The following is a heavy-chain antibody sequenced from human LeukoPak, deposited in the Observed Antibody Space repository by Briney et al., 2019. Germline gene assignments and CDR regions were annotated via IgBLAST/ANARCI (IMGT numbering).Heavy chain of an antibody. Sequence: SETLSLTCTVSGGSISSSSYYWGWIRQPPGKGLEWIGSIYYSGSTYYNPSLKSRVTISVDTSKNQFSLKLSSVIAADTAVYYCARLSYSSGYYPLMYYYYYMDVWGKGTTVTVSS. CDR3: ARLSYSSGYYPLMYYYYYMDV. V-gene: IGHV4-39*01. J-gene: IGHJ6*03. CDR1: GGSISSSSYY. CDR2: IYYSGST. D-gene: IGHD3-22*01.